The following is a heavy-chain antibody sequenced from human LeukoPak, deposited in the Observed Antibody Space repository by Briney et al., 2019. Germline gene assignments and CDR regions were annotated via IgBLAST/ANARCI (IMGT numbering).Heavy chain of an antibody. J-gene: IGHJ4*02. CDR3: ATGRITMVRGVINGAPDIDY. V-gene: IGHV1-18*01. D-gene: IGHD3-10*01. CDR1: GYTFTSYG. CDR2: ISAYNGNT. Sequence: GASVKVSCKASGYTFTSYGISWVRQAPGQGLEWMGWISAYNGNTNYAQKLQGRVTMTTDTSTSTAYMELRSLRSDDTAVYYCATGRITMVRGVINGAPDIDYWGQGTLVTVSS.